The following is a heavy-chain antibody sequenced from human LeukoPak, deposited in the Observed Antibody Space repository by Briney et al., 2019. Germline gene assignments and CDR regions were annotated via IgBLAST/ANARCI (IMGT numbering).Heavy chain of an antibody. Sequence: PSEALSLTCAVYGGSFSGYYWSWFRHPPGRGLEWIGEINHMGSTNYNPSLKSRVTISVDTSKNQFSLKLSSVTAADTAVYYCARGSDSWDIVVVPAAIVRAFDIWGQGTMVTVSS. V-gene: IGHV4-34*01. CDR1: GGSFSGYY. CDR2: INHMGST. J-gene: IGHJ3*02. D-gene: IGHD2-2*01. CDR3: ARGSDSWDIVVVPAAIVRAFDI.